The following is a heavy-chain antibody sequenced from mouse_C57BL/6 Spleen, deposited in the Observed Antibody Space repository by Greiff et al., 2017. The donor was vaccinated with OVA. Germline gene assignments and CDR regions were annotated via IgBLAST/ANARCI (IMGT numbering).Heavy chain of an antibody. CDR1: VYSFTSGYV. V-gene: IGHV3-1*01. J-gene: IGHJ3*01. Sequence: VQLKESGPGMVIPSQSLSLSCTVTVYSFTSGYVWHLIRHFPANKLEWMGYISYSGSTNYNQSLKSRISITHDTSKNHFFLKLNSVTTEDTATYYCARGDYGNPWFAYWGQGTLVTVSA. CDR2: ISYSGST. D-gene: IGHD2-1*01. CDR3: ARGDYGNPWFAY.